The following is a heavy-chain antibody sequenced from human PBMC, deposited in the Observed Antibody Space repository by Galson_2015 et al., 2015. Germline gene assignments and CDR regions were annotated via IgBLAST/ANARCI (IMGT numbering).Heavy chain of an antibody. Sequence: SLRLSCAVSGFTFSSYGMHWVRQAPGKGLEWVAVISYDGSNKYYADSVKGRFTISRDNSKNTLYLQMNSLRAEDTAVYYCARDRFEYSSSFYGMDVWAQGTTVTVSS. CDR2: ISYDGSNK. CDR1: GFTFSSYG. D-gene: IGHD6-6*01. V-gene: IGHV3-30*03. CDR3: ARDRFEYSSSFYGMDV. J-gene: IGHJ6*02.